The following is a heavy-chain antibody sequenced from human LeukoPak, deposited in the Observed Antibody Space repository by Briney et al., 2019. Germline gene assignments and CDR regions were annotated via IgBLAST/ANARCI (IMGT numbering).Heavy chain of an antibody. D-gene: IGHD6-13*01. CDR2: ISNKGGTT. V-gene: IGHV3-23*01. CDR1: GFSFTDYV. Sequence: GGSLRLSCAASGFSFTDYVMTWVRQAPGKGLEWVSCISNKGGTTYYADSVKGRFTISRDNSKSTLYLQMNSLRAEDTAVYYCAKRVHSSSWYAAFDYWGQGTLVTVSS. J-gene: IGHJ4*02. CDR3: AKRVHSSSWYAAFDY.